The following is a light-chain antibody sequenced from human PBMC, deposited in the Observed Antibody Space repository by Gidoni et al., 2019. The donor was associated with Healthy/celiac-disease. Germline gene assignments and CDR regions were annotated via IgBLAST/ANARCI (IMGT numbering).Light chain of an antibody. CDR1: QSVSSY. CDR3: QQRSDRPPST. J-gene: IGKJ5*01. CDR2: DAS. Sequence: EIVFTQSPATLSLSPGERATLSCRASQSVSSYLAWYQQKPGQAPRLLLYDASNRATGIPARFSGSGSGTDFTLTISSREPEDFAVYYCQQRSDRPPSTFGQGTRLEIK. V-gene: IGKV3-11*01.